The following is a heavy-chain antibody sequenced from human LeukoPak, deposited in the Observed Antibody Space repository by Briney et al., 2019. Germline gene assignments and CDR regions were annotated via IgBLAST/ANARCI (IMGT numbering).Heavy chain of an antibody. D-gene: IGHD4-17*01. CDR1: GFTFDDYA. V-gene: IGHV3-43D*03. CDR3: AKGFDYGDYVGAFDI. Sequence: GGSLRLSCAASGFTFDDYAMDGVRQAPGKGLGWVSLISWDGGSTYYADSVKGRFTISRDNSKNSLYPRMNSLRAEDTALYYCAKGFDYGDYVGAFDIWGQGTMVTVSS. J-gene: IGHJ3*02. CDR2: ISWDGGST.